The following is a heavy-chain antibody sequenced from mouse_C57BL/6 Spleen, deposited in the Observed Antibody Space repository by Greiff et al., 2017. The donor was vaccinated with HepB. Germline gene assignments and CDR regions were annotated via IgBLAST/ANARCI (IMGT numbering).Heavy chain of an antibody. D-gene: IGHD1-1*01. CDR1: GYSITSGYY. V-gene: IGHV3-6*01. J-gene: IGHJ2*01. Sequence: EVKLMESGPGLVKPSQSLSLSCSVSGYSITSGYYWNWIRQFPGNKLEWMGYISYDGSNNYNPSLKNRISITRDTSKNQFFLKLNSMTTEDTATYYCARAYGSKFDYWGQGTTLTVSS. CDR3: ARAYGSKFDY. CDR2: ISYDGSN.